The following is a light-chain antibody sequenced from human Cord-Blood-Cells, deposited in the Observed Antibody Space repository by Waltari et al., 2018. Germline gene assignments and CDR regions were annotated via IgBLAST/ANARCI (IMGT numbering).Light chain of an antibody. V-gene: IGLV2-14*01. Sequence: QSALTQPASVSGSPGQSITISCTGTSSDVGGYNYVSWYQQHPGKAPKLMIYDVSKRPSGLSDRFSGSKSGNTASLTISGLQAEDEADYYCSSYTSSSTWVFGGGTKLTVL. J-gene: IGLJ3*02. CDR3: SSYTSSSTWV. CDR2: DVS. CDR1: SSDVGGYNY.